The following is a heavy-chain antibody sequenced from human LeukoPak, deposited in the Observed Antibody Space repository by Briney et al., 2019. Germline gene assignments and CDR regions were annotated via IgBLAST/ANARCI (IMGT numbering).Heavy chain of an antibody. J-gene: IGHJ3*02. CDR1: GGTFSSYA. D-gene: IGHD5-18*01. CDR2: IIPIFGTA. Sequence: ASVKVSCKASGGTFSSYAISWVRQAPGQGLEWMGGIIPIFGTANYAQKFQGRVTITADESTSTAYMELSSLRSEDTAVYYCASGGYSHAGPDAFDIWGQGTMVTVSS. CDR3: ASGGYSHAGPDAFDI. V-gene: IGHV1-69*13.